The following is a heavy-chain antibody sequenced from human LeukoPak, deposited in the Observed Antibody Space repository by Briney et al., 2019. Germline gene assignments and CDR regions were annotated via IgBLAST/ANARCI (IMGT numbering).Heavy chain of an antibody. J-gene: IGHJ4*02. CDR1: GGSISSSSYY. V-gene: IGHV4-39*01. Sequence: SETLSLTCTVSGGSISSSSYYWGWIRQPPGKGLEWIGSIYYSRSTYYNPSLKSRVTISVDTSKNQFSLKLSSVTAADTAVYYCARGITTVTTSDYFDYWGQGTLVTVSS. CDR3: ARGITTVTTSDYFDY. CDR2: IYYSRST. D-gene: IGHD4-17*01.